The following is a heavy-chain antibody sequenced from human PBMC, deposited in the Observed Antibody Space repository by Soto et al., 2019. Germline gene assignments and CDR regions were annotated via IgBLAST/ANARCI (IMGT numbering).Heavy chain of an antibody. CDR3: VRVVAIPGYPDN. D-gene: IGHD5-12*01. J-gene: IGHJ4*02. CDR1: EATFSSYA. CDR2: IVPTVDTS. Sequence: QVQLEQSGAEVRQPASSVKVSFKASEATFSSYAITWVRQAPGQGLEWMGGIVPTVDTSTYAQKFQGRVTITADKFTNTVYMELSSLRSDDTAVYYCVRVVAIPGYPDNWGQGTLVTVSS. V-gene: IGHV1-69*14.